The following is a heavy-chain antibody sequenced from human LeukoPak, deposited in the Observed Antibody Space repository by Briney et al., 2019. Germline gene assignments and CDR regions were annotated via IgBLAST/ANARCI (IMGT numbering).Heavy chain of an antibody. V-gene: IGHV1-2*02. Sequence: GASVKVSCKASGYTFTGYYMHCVRQAPGQGLEWMGWINPNSGGTNYAQKFQGRVTMTRDTSISTAYMELSRLRSDDTAVYYCARVVRGYSGYDPFDYWGQGTLVTVSS. CDR1: GYTFTGYY. D-gene: IGHD5-12*01. CDR3: ARVVRGYSGYDPFDY. J-gene: IGHJ4*02. CDR2: INPNSGGT.